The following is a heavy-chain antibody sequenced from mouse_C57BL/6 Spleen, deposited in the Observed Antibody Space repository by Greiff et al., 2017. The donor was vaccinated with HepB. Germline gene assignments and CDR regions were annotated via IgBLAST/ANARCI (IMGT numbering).Heavy chain of an antibody. CDR2: IDPENGDT. CDR3: TTGDYGSSLFDY. CDR1: GFNIKDDY. Sequence: EVKLQHSGAELVRPGASVKLSCTASGFNIKDDYMHWVKQRPEQGLEWIGWIDPENGDTEYASKFQGKATITADTSSNTAYLQLSSLTSEDTAVYYCTTGDYGSSLFDYWGQGTTLTVSS. D-gene: IGHD1-1*01. V-gene: IGHV14-4*01. J-gene: IGHJ2*01.